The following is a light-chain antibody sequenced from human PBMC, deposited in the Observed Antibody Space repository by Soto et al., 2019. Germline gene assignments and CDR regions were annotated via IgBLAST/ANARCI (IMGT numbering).Light chain of an antibody. CDR2: EVV. J-gene: IGLJ2*01. CDR3: CSNAGHTNVL. Sequence: QSALTQPPSASGSPGQSVTISCTGTINDVGGYNYVSWYQHYPGEAPKLMIYEVVKRPSGVPDRFSGSKSGNTASLTVSGLQAEDEADYYCCSNAGHTNVLFGGGTKLTVL. CDR1: INDVGGYNY. V-gene: IGLV2-8*01.